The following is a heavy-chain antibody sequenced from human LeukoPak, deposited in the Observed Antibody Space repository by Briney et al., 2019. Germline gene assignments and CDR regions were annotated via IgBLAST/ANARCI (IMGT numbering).Heavy chain of an antibody. CDR3: ARVGTCSGGSCYSGRAYYYYMDV. Sequence: GGSLRLSCAAPGITFSNYNMNWVRQAPGKGLEWVSSITSSSSYTFYADSVKGRFTISRDNAKNSLYLQMNSLRVEDTAVYYCARVGTCSGGSCYSGRAYYYYMDVWGKGTTVTISS. CDR2: ITSSSSYT. J-gene: IGHJ6*03. CDR1: GITFSNYN. D-gene: IGHD2-15*01. V-gene: IGHV3-21*01.